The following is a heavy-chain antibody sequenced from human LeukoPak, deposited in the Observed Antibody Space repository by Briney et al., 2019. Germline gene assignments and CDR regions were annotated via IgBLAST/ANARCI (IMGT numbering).Heavy chain of an antibody. Sequence: GGSLRLSCTASGFTFGDYAMSWVRQAPGKGLEWVGFIRRKAYGGTTEYAASVKGRFTISRDDSKSIAYLQMNSLKHEDTAVYYCTRDSLDYYGSGSRYYFDYWGQGTLVTVSS. CDR1: GFTFGDYA. D-gene: IGHD3-10*01. V-gene: IGHV3-49*04. J-gene: IGHJ4*02. CDR3: TRDSLDYYGSGSRYYFDY. CDR2: IRRKAYGGTT.